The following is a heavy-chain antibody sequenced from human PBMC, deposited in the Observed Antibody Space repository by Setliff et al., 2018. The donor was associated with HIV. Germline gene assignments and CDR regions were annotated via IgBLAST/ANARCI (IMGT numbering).Heavy chain of an antibody. CDR2: VYNSGLT. V-gene: IGHV4-39*07. CDR1: GGSVSSPSYY. CDR3: ATCRHRPSNWFDP. Sequence: SETLSLTCAVSGGSVSSPSYYWGWFRQPPGKGLEWIGSVYNSGLTFKNPSLNSRVSISVDRSGNQFSPRLTSVTAADTAVYYCATCRHRPSNWFDPWGQGTGGTVSS. J-gene: IGHJ5*02.